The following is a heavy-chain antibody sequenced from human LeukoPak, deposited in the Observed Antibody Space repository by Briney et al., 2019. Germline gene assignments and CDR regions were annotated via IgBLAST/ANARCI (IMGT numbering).Heavy chain of an antibody. J-gene: IGHJ4*02. V-gene: IGHV1-18*01. Sequence: GASVKVSCKASGYTFTSYGISWVRQAPGQGLEWMGWISAYNGNTNYAQKLQGRVTMTTDTSTSTAYMELRSLRSDDTAVYYCARDIPPDYGDYDDFDYWVQGTLVTVSS. CDR3: ARDIPPDYGDYDDFDY. D-gene: IGHD4-17*01. CDR1: GYTFTSYG. CDR2: ISAYNGNT.